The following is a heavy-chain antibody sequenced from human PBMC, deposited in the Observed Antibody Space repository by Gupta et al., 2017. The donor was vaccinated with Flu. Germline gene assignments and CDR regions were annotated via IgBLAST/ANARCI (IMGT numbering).Heavy chain of an antibody. J-gene: IGHJ4*02. CDR2: INPNSGCT. V-gene: IGHV1-2*02. CDR1: GYTFTGYY. CDR3: AWDPLRTGALGS. Sequence: QVQLVQSGAEVKKPGASVKVSCKASGYTFTGYYMHWVRQVPGQGLEWMGWINPNSGCTNYAQKFQGRVTMTRDTSISTAYMELTRLRSDDTAVYYCAWDPLRTGALGSWGQGTLVTVSS. D-gene: IGHD7-27*01.